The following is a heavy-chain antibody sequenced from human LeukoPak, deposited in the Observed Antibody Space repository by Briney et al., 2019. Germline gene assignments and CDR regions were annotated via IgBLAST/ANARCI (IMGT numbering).Heavy chain of an antibody. CDR1: GGSISSYY. CDR2: IYYSGST. CDR3: ARAIVVVPAAISPDGPHWFDP. J-gene: IGHJ5*02. V-gene: IGHV4-59*08. D-gene: IGHD2-2*02. Sequence: SETLSLTCTVSGGSISSYYWSWIRRPPGKGLEWIGYIYYSGSTNYNPSLKSRVTISVDTSKNQFSLKLSSVTAADTAVYYCARAIVVVPAAISPDGPHWFDPWGQGTLVTVSS.